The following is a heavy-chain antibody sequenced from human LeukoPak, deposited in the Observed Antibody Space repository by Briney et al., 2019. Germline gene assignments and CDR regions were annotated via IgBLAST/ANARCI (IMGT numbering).Heavy chain of an antibody. V-gene: IGHV4-34*01. CDR1: GGSLSGYY. D-gene: IGHD5-18*01. CDR3: ARGCSDTAMGGYYFDY. J-gene: IGHJ4*02. CDR2: INHSGST. Sequence: PSETLSLTCAVYGGSLSGYYWSWIRQPPGKGLEWIGEINHSGSTNYNPSLKSRVTISVDTSKNQFSLKLSSVTAADTAVYYCARGCSDTAMGGYYFDYWGQGTLVTVSS.